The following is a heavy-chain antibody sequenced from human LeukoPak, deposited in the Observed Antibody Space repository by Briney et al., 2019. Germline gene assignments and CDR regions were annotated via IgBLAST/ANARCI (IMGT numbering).Heavy chain of an antibody. CDR2: ISAYNGNT. CDR3: ARDTANDYDY. D-gene: IGHD4/OR15-4a*01. J-gene: IGHJ4*02. Sequence: ASVKVSCKASGYTFTSYGISWVRQAPGQGLEWMGWISAYNGNTNYAQKFQGRVTMTRDTSISTAYMELSRLRSGDTAVYYCARDTANDYDYWGQGTLVTVSS. V-gene: IGHV1-18*01. CDR1: GYTFTSYG.